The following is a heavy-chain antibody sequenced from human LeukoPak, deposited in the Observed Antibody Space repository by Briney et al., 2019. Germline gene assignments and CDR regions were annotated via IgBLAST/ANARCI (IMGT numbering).Heavy chain of an antibody. CDR3: ARDRYGDGFAHFDY. Sequence: ASLKLSCKASGYTFTSYAMHWARQAPGQGLEWMGWIIPSGGTNYPQKFQGRVAITRDTSITTAYMDLSRLTSDDTAVYYCARDRYGDGFAHFDYWGQGALVTVSS. J-gene: IGHJ4*02. D-gene: IGHD5-24*01. V-gene: IGHV1-2*02. CDR2: IIPSGGT. CDR1: GYTFTSYA.